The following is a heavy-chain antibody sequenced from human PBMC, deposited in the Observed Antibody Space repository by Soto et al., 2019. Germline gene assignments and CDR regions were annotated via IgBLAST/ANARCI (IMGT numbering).Heavy chain of an antibody. CDR3: TTDRRSGYDPQFDF. CDR2: VKSKTDGGAT. V-gene: IGHV3-15*01. D-gene: IGHD5-12*01. Sequence: KPGGSLRLSCTASGFTFYNTWMSWVRQSPGKGLEWVGRVKSKTDGGATDYTAPVKGRFTISRGDSQNTLYLQMNSLQTDDTAVYYCTTDRRSGYDPQFDFWGQGTLVTVSS. J-gene: IGHJ4*02. CDR1: GFTFYNTW.